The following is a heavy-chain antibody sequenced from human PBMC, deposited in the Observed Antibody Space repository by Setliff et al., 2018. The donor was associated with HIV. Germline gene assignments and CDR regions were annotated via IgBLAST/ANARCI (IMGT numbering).Heavy chain of an antibody. Sequence: SETLSLTCAVYGGSFSGYYWSWIRQPPGKGLEWIGEINHSGSTNYNPSLKSRVTMSIDTSKNQFSLEMTSMTAADTAVYYCARLGDYYYMDVWGEGTTVTVSS. D-gene: IGHD3-16*01. V-gene: IGHV4-34*01. CDR2: INHSGST. J-gene: IGHJ6*03. CDR1: GGSFSGYY. CDR3: ARLGDYYYMDV.